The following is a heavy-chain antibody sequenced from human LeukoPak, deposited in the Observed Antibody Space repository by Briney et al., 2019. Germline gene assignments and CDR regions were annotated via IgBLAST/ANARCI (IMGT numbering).Heavy chain of an antibody. Sequence: PSETLSLTCTVSGNSFGDYYWSWIRQPAGKGLEWIGRIYTSGSTTYNPSLKSRVAMSVDTSKSQFSLNLMSVTAADTAVYYCTRDTGTTGEVKFDPWGQGTLVTVSS. CDR1: GNSFGDYY. D-gene: IGHD4-17*01. CDR3: TRDTGTTGEVKFDP. V-gene: IGHV4-4*07. J-gene: IGHJ5*02. CDR2: IYTSGST.